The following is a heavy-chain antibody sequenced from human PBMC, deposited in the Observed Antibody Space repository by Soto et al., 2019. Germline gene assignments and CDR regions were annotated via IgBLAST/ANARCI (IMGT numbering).Heavy chain of an antibody. J-gene: IGHJ5*02. CDR2: IYHSVST. D-gene: IGHD4-17*01. V-gene: IGHV4-4*02. CDR3: ARVWTTVTNWFDP. CDR1: GGSISSSNW. Sequence: QVQLQESGPGLVKPSGTLSLTCAVSGGSISSSNWWSWVRQPPGKGLEWIGEIYHSVSTNYNPSLKGRVTISVDKSKSQFSLMLSSVTAADTAVYYCARVWTTVTNWFDPWGQGTLVTVSS.